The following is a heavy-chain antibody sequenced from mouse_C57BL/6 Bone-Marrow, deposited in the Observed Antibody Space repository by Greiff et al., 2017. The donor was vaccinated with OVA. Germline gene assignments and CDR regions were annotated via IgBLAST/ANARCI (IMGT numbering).Heavy chain of an antibody. CDR3: TTYAVYFDY. J-gene: IGHJ2*01. CDR1: GFNIKDDY. CDR2: IDPENGDT. Sequence: DVKLQESGAELVRPGASVKLSCTASGFNIKDDYMHWVKQRPEQGLEWIGWIDPENGDTEYASKFQGKATITADTSSNTAYLQLSSLTSEDTAVYYCTTYAVYFDYWGQGTTLTVSS. V-gene: IGHV14-4*01.